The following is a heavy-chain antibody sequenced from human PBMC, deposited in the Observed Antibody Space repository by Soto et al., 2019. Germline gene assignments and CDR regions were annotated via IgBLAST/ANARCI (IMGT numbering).Heavy chain of an antibody. CDR2: IYHSGST. CDR1: GGSISSGGYS. V-gene: IGHV4-30-2*01. CDR3: ARDQCSSTSCLSGMDV. D-gene: IGHD2-2*01. Sequence: SETLSLTCTVSGGSISSGGYSWSWIRQPPGKGLEWIGYIYHSGSTNYNPSLKSRGTISVDKSKNQFSLKLSSVTAADTAVYYCARDQCSSTSCLSGMDVWGQGTTVTVSS. J-gene: IGHJ6*01.